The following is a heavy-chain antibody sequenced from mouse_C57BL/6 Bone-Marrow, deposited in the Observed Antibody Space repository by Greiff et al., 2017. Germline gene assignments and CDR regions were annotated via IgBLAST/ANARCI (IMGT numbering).Heavy chain of an antibody. D-gene: IGHD1-1*01. CDR3: ARKATVVGEGFAY. CDR1: GYTFTSYW. CDR2: IYPGSGST. V-gene: IGHV1-55*01. J-gene: IGHJ3*01. Sequence: QVQLQQPGAELVKPGASVKLSCKASGYTFTSYWITWVKQRPGQGLEWIGDIYPGSGSTNYNEKFKSKATLTVDTSSSTAYMQLSSLTSADSAVYYCARKATVVGEGFAYWGQGTLVTVSA.